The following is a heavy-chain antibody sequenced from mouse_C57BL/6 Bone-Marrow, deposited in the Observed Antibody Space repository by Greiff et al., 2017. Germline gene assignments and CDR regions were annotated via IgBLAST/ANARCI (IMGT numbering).Heavy chain of an antibody. Sequence: EVMLVESGGGLVQPGGSLSLSCAASGFTFTAYYMSWVRQPPGKALEWLGFIRNKANGYTTEYSASVKGRFTISRDNSQSILYRQMNALRAEDSATYYCARYHREAWFAYWGQGTLVTVSA. V-gene: IGHV7-3*01. J-gene: IGHJ3*01. CDR1: GFTFTAYY. CDR3: ARYHREAWFAY. CDR2: IRNKANGYTT.